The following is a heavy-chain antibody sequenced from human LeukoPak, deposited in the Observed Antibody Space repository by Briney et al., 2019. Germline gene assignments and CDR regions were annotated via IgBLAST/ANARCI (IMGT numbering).Heavy chain of an antibody. D-gene: IGHD3-22*01. CDR3: ARESSGYSVDY. Sequence: GGPLRLSCAASGFTFSSYGMSWVRRAPGKGLEGVANIKQDGSEKYYVDSVKGRFTISRDNAKNSLYLQMNSLRAEDTAVYYCARESSGYSVDYWGQGTLVTVSS. V-gene: IGHV3-7*01. CDR2: IKQDGSEK. CDR1: GFTFSSYG. J-gene: IGHJ4*02.